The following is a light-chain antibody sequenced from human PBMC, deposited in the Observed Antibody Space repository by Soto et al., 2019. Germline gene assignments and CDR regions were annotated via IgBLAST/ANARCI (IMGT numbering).Light chain of an antibody. CDR3: SSYTSSSTRLV. Sequence: QSVLTQPASVSGSPGQSITISCTGTSSDVGGYNYVSWYQHHPDKAPKLMSYDVNNRPSGVSNSFSGSKSGNTASLTISGLQAEDEAAYYCSSYTSSSTRLVFGGGTKLTVL. J-gene: IGLJ2*01. CDR1: SSDVGGYNY. V-gene: IGLV2-14*03. CDR2: DVN.